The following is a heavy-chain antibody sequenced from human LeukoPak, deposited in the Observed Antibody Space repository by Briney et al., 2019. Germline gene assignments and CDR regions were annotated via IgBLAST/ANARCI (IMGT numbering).Heavy chain of an antibody. CDR1: GFTVSSNY. CDR2: IYSGGST. CDR3: ARVLWYSSSWEPERHYGMDV. V-gene: IGHV3-53*01. D-gene: IGHD6-13*01. J-gene: IGHJ6*02. Sequence: GGSVRLSCAASGFTVSSNYMSWVRQAPGKGLEWVSVIYSGGSTYYADSVKGRFTISRDNSKNTLYLQMNSLRAEDTAVYYCARVLWYSSSWEPERHYGMDVWGQGTTVTAS.